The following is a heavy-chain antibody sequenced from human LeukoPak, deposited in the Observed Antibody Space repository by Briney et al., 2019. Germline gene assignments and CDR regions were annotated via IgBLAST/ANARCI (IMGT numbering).Heavy chain of an antibody. Sequence: ASVKVSCKASGYTFTSYYMHWVRQAPGQGLEWMGIINPSGGSTSYAQKFQGRVTMTRDTSTSTVYMELSSLRSEDTAVYYCARVVVNSGSYYNWFDPWGQGTLVTVSS. D-gene: IGHD3-10*01. V-gene: IGHV1-46*01. CDR3: ARVVVNSGSYYNWFDP. CDR2: INPSGGST. CDR1: GYTFTSYY. J-gene: IGHJ5*02.